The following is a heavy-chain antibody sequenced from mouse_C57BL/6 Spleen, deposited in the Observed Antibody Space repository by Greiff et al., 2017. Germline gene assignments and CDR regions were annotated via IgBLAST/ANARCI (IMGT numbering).Heavy chain of an antibody. CDR2: ISSGSSTI. J-gene: IGHJ2*01. D-gene: IGHD1-1*01. CDR3: AKGGYGSSYYFDY. Sequence: EVQLVESGGGLVKPGGSLKLSCAASGFTFSDYGMHWVRQAPEKGLEWVAYISSGSSTIYYADTVKGRFTISRDNAKNTLFLQMTSLRSEDTAMYYCAKGGYGSSYYFDYWGQGTTLTVSS. V-gene: IGHV5-17*01. CDR1: GFTFSDYG.